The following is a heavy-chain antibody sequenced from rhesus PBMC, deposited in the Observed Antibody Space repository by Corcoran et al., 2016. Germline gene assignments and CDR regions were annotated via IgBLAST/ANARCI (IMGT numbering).Heavy chain of an antibody. V-gene: IGHV4-127*01. CDR2: IGGRSGGT. D-gene: IGHD3-34*01. CDR1: GYSISSGYG. Sequence: QVQLQESGPGLVKPSETLSLTCAVSGYSISSGYGWSWIRQPPGKGLEWIGYIGGRSGGTNTNPSLKSRVTISKDTAKNQFSLKLSSVTAADTAVYYCADPTGFVWGPGVLVTVSS. CDR3: ADPTGFV. J-gene: IGHJ5-1*01.